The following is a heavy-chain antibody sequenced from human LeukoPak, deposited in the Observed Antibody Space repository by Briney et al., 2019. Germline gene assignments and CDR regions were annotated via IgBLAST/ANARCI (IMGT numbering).Heavy chain of an antibody. CDR1: GYSISSGYY. D-gene: IGHD3-16*01. J-gene: IGHJ6*03. V-gene: IGHV4-38-2*02. Sequence: SETLSLTCTVSGYSISSGYYWGWIRQPPGKGLEWIGSIYHSGSTYYNPSLKSRVTISVDTSKNQFSLKLSSVTAADTAVYYCARNRGRTYVAPMDVWGKGTTVTVSS. CDR2: IYHSGST. CDR3: ARNRGRTYVAPMDV.